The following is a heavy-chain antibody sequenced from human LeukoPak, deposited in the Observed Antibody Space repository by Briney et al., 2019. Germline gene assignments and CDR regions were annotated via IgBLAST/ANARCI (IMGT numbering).Heavy chain of an antibody. V-gene: IGHV4-31*03. J-gene: IGHJ4*02. D-gene: IGHD5-18*01. Sequence: PSETLSLTCTVSGGSISSGGYYWSWIRQHPGKGLEWIGYIYYSGSTYYNPSLKSRVTISVDTSKNQFSLKLSSVTAADTAVYYCARGSTARPWDYWGQGTLVTVSS. CDR2: IYYSGST. CDR1: GGSISSGGYY. CDR3: ARGSTARPWDY.